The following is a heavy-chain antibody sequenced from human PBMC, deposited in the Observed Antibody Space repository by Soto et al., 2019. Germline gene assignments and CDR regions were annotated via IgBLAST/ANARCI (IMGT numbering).Heavy chain of an antibody. CDR2: ISGSGGST. V-gene: IGHV3-23*01. CDR3: AKVVVPAALIYYSYYGMDV. J-gene: IGHJ6*02. Sequence: GGSLRLSCAASGFTFSSYAMSWVRQAPGKGLEWVSAISGSGGSTYYADSVKGRFTISRDNSKNTLYLQMNSLRAEDTAVYYCAKVVVPAALIYYSYYGMDVWGPATTVTVYS. D-gene: IGHD2-2*01. CDR1: GFTFSSYA.